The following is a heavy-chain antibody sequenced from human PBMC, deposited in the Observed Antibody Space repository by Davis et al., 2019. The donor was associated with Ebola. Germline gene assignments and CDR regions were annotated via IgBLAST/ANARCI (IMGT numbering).Heavy chain of an antibody. J-gene: IGHJ6*02. V-gene: IGHV3-30*03. Sequence: GESLKISCAASGFTFSSYGMHWVRQAPGKGLEWVAVISYDGSNKYYADSVKGRFTISRDNSKNTLYLQMNSLRAEETAVYYCATSPHNSGSYYKDYYYYGMDVWGQGTTVTVSS. CDR1: GFTFSSYG. CDR3: ATSPHNSGSYYKDYYYYGMDV. D-gene: IGHD1-26*01. CDR2: ISYDGSNK.